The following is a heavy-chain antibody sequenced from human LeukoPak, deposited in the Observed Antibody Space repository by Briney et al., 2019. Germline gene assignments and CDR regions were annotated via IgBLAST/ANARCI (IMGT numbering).Heavy chain of an antibody. CDR1: GFTFSSYT. CDR3: ARATWDPNYYYYMDV. CDR2: ISSSSSDI. J-gene: IGHJ6*03. Sequence: GGSLRLSCAASGFTFSSYTMKWVRQAPGKGLEWVSSISSSSSDIYYADSVKGRFTISRDNAKNSLFLQMNSLRAEDTAVYFCARATWDPNYYYYMDVWGKGTTVTISS. V-gene: IGHV3-21*01. D-gene: IGHD1-26*01.